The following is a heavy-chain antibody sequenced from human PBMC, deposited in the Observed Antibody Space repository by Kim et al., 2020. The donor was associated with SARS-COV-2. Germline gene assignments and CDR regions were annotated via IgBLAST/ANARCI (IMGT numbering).Heavy chain of an antibody. J-gene: IGHJ4*02. CDR1: SHSTSSGYY. Sequence: SETLSLTCTVSSHSTSSGYYWGWIRQSPGKGLEWIGSVHQSSMTYYNPSLRSRVTISIDTSKNQFSLRLNSVTAADTAVYYCMSKYYYDTSGYYYADWWGQGTLVTVSS. CDR2: VHQSSMT. D-gene: IGHD3-22*01. V-gene: IGHV4-38-2*02. CDR3: MSKYYYDTSGYYYADW.